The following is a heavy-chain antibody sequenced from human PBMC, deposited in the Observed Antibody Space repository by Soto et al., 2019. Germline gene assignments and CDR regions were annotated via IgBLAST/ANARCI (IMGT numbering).Heavy chain of an antibody. CDR1: GFTFSSYA. CDR2: IGGSGEST. CDR3: AKDPQYDFWSGYYNFAMDV. V-gene: IGHV3-23*01. J-gene: IGHJ6*02. Sequence: GGSLRLSCSASGFTFSSYAMNWVRQAPGKGLEWVSGIGGSGESTYYPDSVKGRFTISRDNSKNTLYLEMNSLRVEDTAVYYCAKDPQYDFWSGYYNFAMDVWGQGTTVTSP. D-gene: IGHD3-3*01.